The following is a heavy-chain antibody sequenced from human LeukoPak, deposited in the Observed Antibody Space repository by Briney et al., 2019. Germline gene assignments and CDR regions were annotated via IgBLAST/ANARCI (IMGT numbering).Heavy chain of an antibody. Sequence: SVKVSCKASGGTFSSYAISWVRQAPGQGLEWMGGIIPIFGTANYAQKFQGRVTITADESTSTAYMELSSLRSEDTAVYYCARLGPHYGGNPDNWFDPGAREPWSPSPQ. J-gene: IGHJ5*02. CDR2: IIPIFGTA. D-gene: IGHD4-23*01. V-gene: IGHV1-69*13. CDR1: GGTFSSYA. CDR3: ARLGPHYGGNPDNWFDP.